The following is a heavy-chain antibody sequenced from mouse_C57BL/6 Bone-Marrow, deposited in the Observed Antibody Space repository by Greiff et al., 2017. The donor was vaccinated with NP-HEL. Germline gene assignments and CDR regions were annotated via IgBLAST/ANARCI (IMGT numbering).Heavy chain of an antibody. J-gene: IGHJ3*01. D-gene: IGHD1-1*01. CDR2: INPNNGGT. CDR1: GYTFTDYN. CDR3: ARCEDYGSRYVWFAY. Sequence: EVQLQQSGPELVKPGASVKMSCKASGYTFTDYNMHWVKQSHGKSLEWIGYINPNNGGTSYNQKFKGKATLTVNKSPSTAYMELRSLTSEDSAVYYCARCEDYGSRYVWFAYWGQGTLVTVSA. V-gene: IGHV1-22*01.